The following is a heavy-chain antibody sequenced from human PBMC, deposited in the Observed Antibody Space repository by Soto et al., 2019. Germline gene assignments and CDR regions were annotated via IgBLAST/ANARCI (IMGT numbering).Heavy chain of an antibody. CDR3: ARAVGATLGPFDY. V-gene: IGHV3-33*01. Sequence: GGSLRLSCAASGFTFSSYGMHWVRQAPGKGLEWVAVIWYDGSNKYYADSVKGRFTISRDNSKNTLYLQMNSLRAEDTAVYYCARAVGATLGPFDYWGQGTLVTV. CDR2: IWYDGSNK. CDR1: GFTFSSYG. D-gene: IGHD1-26*01. J-gene: IGHJ4*02.